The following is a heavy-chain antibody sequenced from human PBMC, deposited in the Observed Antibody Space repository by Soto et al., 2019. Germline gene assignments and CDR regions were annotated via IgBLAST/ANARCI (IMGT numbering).Heavy chain of an antibody. CDR3: ARGEGLTVFRGGWFDT. D-gene: IGHD3-10*01. CDR1: GYKFINYY. J-gene: IGHJ5*02. CDR2: VNPNGGST. V-gene: IGHV1-46*03. Sequence: QVQLVQSGPEVEKPGASVKVSCQASGYKFINYYMHWVRQAPGQGLEWVGMVNPNGGSTSYPQKFQGRVTMTRDTSTNTVFMELSGLTFEDTAVYFCARGEGLTVFRGGWFDTWGQESLVIVSS.